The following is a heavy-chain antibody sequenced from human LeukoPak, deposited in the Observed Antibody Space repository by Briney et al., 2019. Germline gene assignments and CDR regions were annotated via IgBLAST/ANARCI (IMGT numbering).Heavy chain of an antibody. V-gene: IGHV3-21*01. CDR1: GFTFSSYN. Sequence: PGGSLRLSCAASGFTFSSYNMNWVRQAPGKGLEWVSSISSSSSYIYYADSVKGRFTISRDNAKNSLYLQMNSLRAEDTAVYYCARRAYDFWSGYYCDYWGQGTLVTVSS. CDR2: ISSSSSYI. CDR3: ARRAYDFWSGYYCDY. J-gene: IGHJ4*02. D-gene: IGHD3-3*01.